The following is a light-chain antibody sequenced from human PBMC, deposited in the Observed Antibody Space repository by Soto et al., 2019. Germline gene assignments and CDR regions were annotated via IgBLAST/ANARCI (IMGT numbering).Light chain of an antibody. CDR2: DVS. CDR3: SSYTSSSTYVV. Sequence: QSALTQPASVSGSPGQSITISCTGTSSDVGGYNSVSWYQQHPGKAPKLIVYDVSNRPSGISNRFSASKSGYTASLTISGLQADDEAAYYCSSYTSSSTYVVFGGGTKLTVL. V-gene: IGLV2-14*01. CDR1: SSDVGGYNS. J-gene: IGLJ2*01.